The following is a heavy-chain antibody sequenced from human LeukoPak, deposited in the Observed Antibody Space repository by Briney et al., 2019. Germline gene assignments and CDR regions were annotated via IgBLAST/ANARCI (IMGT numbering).Heavy chain of an antibody. CDR3: ARVPVSGPGARFDY. J-gene: IGHJ4*02. V-gene: IGHV1-18*01. D-gene: IGHD4-11*01. CDR1: GYTFTSYG. CDR2: ISAYNVNT. Sequence: ASVNVSFKASGYTFTSYGISWVRQAPGQGLEWMGWISAYNVNTNDAQKLQGRVTMTTDTSTTTAYMELRSLRSDDTAVYYCARVPVSGPGARFDYWGQGTLVTVSS.